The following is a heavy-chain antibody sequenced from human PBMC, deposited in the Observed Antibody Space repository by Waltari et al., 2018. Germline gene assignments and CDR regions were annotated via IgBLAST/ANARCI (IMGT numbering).Heavy chain of an antibody. V-gene: IGHV4-61*02. D-gene: IGHD6-6*01. CDR3: ARNHEYSSSWSVYGMDV. Sequence: QVQLQESGPGLVKPSQTLSLTCTVSGGSISSGSYYWSWIRQPPGKGLEWIGRIYTSGSTNYNPSLKSRVTISVDTSKNQFSLKLSSVTAADTAVYYCARNHEYSSSWSVYGMDVWGQGTTVTVSS. CDR1: GGSISSGSYY. J-gene: IGHJ6*02. CDR2: IYTSGST.